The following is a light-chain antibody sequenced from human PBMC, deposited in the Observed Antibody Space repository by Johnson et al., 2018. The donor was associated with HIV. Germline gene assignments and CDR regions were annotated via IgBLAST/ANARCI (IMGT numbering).Light chain of an antibody. V-gene: IGLV1-51*02. Sequence: QSVLTQPPSVSAAPGQKVTISCSGSGSNIGNNYVSWYQQLPGSAPKLLIYENNKRPSGIPGLFSGSKSGTSVTLGITGLQTGDEADYYCGTWDSSLSAPYVFGTGIKVTVL. J-gene: IGLJ1*01. CDR2: ENN. CDR3: GTWDSSLSAPYV. CDR1: GSNIGNNY.